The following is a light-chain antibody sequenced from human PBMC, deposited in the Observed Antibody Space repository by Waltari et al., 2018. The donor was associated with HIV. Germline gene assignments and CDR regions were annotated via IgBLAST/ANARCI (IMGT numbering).Light chain of an antibody. CDR2: GAS. CDR3: QQSYSTPYT. J-gene: IGKJ2*01. CDR1: HSISSY. V-gene: IGKV1-39*01. Sequence: DIQMPQSPSSLSASVGTCITINYLATHSISSYLNCYHQIPCSSPKLLIDGASSLQGGVPSRISGSGSGTDFTLTITNLQPEDFAIYFCQQSYSTPYTFGQGTKVEIK.